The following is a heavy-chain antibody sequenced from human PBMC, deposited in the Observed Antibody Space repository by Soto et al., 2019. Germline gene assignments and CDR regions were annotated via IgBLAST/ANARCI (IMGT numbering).Heavy chain of an antibody. CDR2: ISSSSSYI. V-gene: IGHV3-21*01. D-gene: IGHD1-7*01. Sequence: EVQLVESGGGLVKPGGSLRLSCAASGFTFSSYSMNWVRQAPGKGLEWVSSISSSSSYIYYADSVKGRFTISRDNAKNSLYLQMNSLRAEDTAVYYCAXDXGPRFRHGITGTTIDYWGQGTLVTVSS. CDR1: GFTFSSYS. J-gene: IGHJ4*02. CDR3: AXDXGPRFRHGITGTTIDY.